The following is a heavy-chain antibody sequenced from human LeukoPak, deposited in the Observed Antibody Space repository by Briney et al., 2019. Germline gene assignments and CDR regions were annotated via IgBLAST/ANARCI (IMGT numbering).Heavy chain of an antibody. CDR2: ISYDGSNK. Sequence: GGSLRLSCAASGFTFSSYAMLWVRQAPGKGVEWVAVISYDGSNKYYADSVKGRFTISRDNSKNTLYLQMNSLRAEDTAVYYCASSTVPYYYCYMDVWGKGTTVTVSS. CDR1: GFTFSSYA. V-gene: IGHV3-30*01. CDR3: ASSTVPYYYCYMDV. J-gene: IGHJ6*03. D-gene: IGHD1-1*01.